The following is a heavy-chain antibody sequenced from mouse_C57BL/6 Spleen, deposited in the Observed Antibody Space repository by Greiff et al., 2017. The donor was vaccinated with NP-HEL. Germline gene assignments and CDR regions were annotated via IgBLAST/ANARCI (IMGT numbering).Heavy chain of an antibody. Sequence: VQLQQSGPVLVKPGASVKMSCKASGYTFTDYYMNWVKQSHGKSLEWIGVINPYNGGTSYNQKFKGKATLTVDKSSSTAYMELNSLTSEDSAVYYCARSGGSSGFDYWGQGTTLTVSS. V-gene: IGHV1-19*01. D-gene: IGHD3-2*02. CDR2: INPYNGGT. CDR3: ARSGGSSGFDY. CDR1: GYTFTDYY. J-gene: IGHJ2*01.